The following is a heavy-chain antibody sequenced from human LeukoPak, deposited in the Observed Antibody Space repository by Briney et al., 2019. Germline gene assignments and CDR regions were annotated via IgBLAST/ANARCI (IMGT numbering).Heavy chain of an antibody. D-gene: IGHD6-19*01. Sequence: SETLSLTCTVSGGSISSYYWSWIRQPAGKGLEWIGRVHTTGRTNYNPSLKSRVTMSVDTSKNQFSLKLTSVTAADTAVYYCARVPEQWLANEYYFDYWGQGTLVTVSS. V-gene: IGHV4-4*07. CDR2: VHTTGRT. CDR1: GGSISSYY. J-gene: IGHJ4*02. CDR3: ARVPEQWLANEYYFDY.